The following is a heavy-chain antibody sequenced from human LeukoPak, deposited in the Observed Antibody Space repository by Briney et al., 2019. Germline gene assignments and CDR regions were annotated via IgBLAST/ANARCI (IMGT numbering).Heavy chain of an antibody. J-gene: IGHJ4*02. Sequence: GGSLRLSCAASGFTVSINYMSWVRQAPGKGLEWVSVIYSGGSTYYADSVKGRFTISRDNSKNTLYLQMTSLRAVDTAVYYCARDFSDGSNIFDYWGQGTLVTVSS. CDR1: GFTVSINY. V-gene: IGHV3-66*01. CDR2: IYSGGST. D-gene: IGHD2/OR15-2a*01. CDR3: ARDFSDGSNIFDY.